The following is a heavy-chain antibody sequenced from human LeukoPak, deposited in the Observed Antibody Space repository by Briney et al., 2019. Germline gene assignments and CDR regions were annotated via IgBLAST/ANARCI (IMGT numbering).Heavy chain of an antibody. CDR3: SRESGAFCPFGY. CDR2: VSLAGQT. V-gene: IGHV4-4*02. CDR1: GGSISNNNW. D-gene: IGHD1-26*01. Sequence: SETLSLTCAVSGGSISNNNWWRWVRQPPGQGLEWIGEVSLAGQTNYNPSLNGRVTMSLDESSNQLSLKLTSVTAADTAIYYCSRESGAFCPFGYWGQGTLVIVPS. J-gene: IGHJ4*02.